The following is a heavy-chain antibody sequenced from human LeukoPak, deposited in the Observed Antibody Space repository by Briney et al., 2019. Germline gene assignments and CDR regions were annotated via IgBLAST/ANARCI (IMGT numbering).Heavy chain of an antibody. CDR3: AKDGNWARFEN. Sequence: GGSLRLSCAASGFTFSSYSMNWVRQAPGKGLERVSGITGSGGTTYYADSVKGRFTISRDNSKNTLYLQMNSPRAEDTAAYYCAKDGNWARFENWGQGTLVTVSS. CDR1: GFTFSSYS. D-gene: IGHD7-27*01. CDR2: ITGSGGTT. V-gene: IGHV3-23*01. J-gene: IGHJ4*02.